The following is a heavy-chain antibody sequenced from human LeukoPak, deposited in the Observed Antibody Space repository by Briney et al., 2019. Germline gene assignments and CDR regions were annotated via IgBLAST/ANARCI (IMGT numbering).Heavy chain of an antibody. V-gene: IGHV3-23*01. Sequence: GGSLRLSCAASGFTFSSYAMSWVRQAPGKGLEWDSGISGSGGNTYYADSVKGRFTISRDNSKNTLYLQMKRLRAEDTAIYYCAKNGDYFYSNGYYLSRGPTWFDPWGQGTQVTVSS. CDR3: AKNGDYFYSNGYYLSRGPTWFDP. D-gene: IGHD3-22*01. CDR2: ISGSGGNT. CDR1: GFTFSSYA. J-gene: IGHJ5*02.